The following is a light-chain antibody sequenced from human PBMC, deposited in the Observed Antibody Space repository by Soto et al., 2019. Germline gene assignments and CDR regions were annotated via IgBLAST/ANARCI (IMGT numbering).Light chain of an antibody. V-gene: IGLV2-11*01. Sequence: QSALTQPRSVSGSPGQSVTISCTGTRSDVGGYNYVSWYQQHPGKAPKLMIYDVSKRPSGVPDRFSGSKSGNTASLTISGLQAEDEADYYCCSYAGSYTYYVFGTGIKVTVL. J-gene: IGLJ1*01. CDR3: CSYAGSYTYYV. CDR1: RSDVGGYNY. CDR2: DVS.